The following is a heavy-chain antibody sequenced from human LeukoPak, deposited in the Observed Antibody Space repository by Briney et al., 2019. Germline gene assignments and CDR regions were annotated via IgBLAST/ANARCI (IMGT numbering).Heavy chain of an antibody. D-gene: IGHD5-24*01. Sequence: GGSLRLSCAASGFTFSSYWMHWVRQAPGKGLVWVSRINSDGSRTSYADSVKGRFTISRDNAKNTLYLQMNSLRAEDTAVYYCARVSLEDGYPPHWGQGTLVTVSS. J-gene: IGHJ4*02. V-gene: IGHV3-74*01. CDR1: GFTFSSYW. CDR3: ARVSLEDGYPPH. CDR2: INSDGSRT.